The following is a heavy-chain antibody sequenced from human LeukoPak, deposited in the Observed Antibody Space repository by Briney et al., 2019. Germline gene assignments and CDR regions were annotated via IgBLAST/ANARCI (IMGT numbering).Heavy chain of an antibody. Sequence: SETLSLTCTVSGGSISSSSYYWGWIRQPPGKGLEWIGSIYYSGSTYYNPSLKSRVTISVDTSKNQFSLKLSSVTAADTAVYYCARRIGCSSTSCYTGYFDYWGQGXLVTVSS. CDR1: GGSISSSSYY. V-gene: IGHV4-39*01. CDR2: IYYSGST. J-gene: IGHJ4*02. D-gene: IGHD2-2*02. CDR3: ARRIGCSSTSCYTGYFDY.